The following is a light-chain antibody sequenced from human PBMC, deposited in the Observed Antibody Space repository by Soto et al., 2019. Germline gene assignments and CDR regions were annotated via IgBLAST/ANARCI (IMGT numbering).Light chain of an antibody. CDR1: TGHSSYI. J-gene: IGLJ2*01. V-gene: IGLV4-60*03. Sequence: QSVLTQSSSASASLGPSVTLTCTLTTGHSSYIIACHQQQPGKAPRYLMKLEGSGSYNKGSGVPDRFAGSSAGADRYLTIPILQSEEEADYYCATRDGNTVVFGGGTKLTVL. CDR3: ATRDGNTVV. CDR2: LEGSGSY.